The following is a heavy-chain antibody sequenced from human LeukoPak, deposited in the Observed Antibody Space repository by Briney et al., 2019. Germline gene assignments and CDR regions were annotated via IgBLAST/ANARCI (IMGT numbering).Heavy chain of an antibody. CDR1: GGTFSSYA. Sequence: VASVKASCKASGGTFSSYAISWVRQAPGQGLEWMGGIIPIFGTANYAQKFQGRVTITADESTSTAYMELSSLRSEDTAVYYCARVAAAGTRDDYWGQGTLVTVSS. CDR3: ARVAAAGTRDDY. CDR2: IIPIFGTA. V-gene: IGHV1-69*01. D-gene: IGHD6-13*01. J-gene: IGHJ4*02.